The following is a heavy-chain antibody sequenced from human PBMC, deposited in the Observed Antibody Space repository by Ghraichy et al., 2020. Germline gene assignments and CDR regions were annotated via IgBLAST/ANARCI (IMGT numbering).Heavy chain of an antibody. D-gene: IGHD1-26*01. Sequence: SETLSLTCTVSGGSISSSSYYWGWIRQPPGKGLEWIGSIYYSGSTYYNPSLKSRVTISVDTSKNQFSLKLSSVTAADTAVYYCARQELQEVGATGTNLDYWGQGTLVTVSS. J-gene: IGHJ4*02. CDR1: GGSISSSSYY. V-gene: IGHV4-39*01. CDR2: IYYSGST. CDR3: ARQELQEVGATGTNLDY.